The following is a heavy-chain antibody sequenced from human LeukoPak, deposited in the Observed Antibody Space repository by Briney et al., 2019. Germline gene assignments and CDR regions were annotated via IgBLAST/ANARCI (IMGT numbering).Heavy chain of an antibody. CDR2: IYYSGST. V-gene: IGHV4-59*01. CDR3: ARVESIAVALDI. D-gene: IGHD6-19*01. CDR1: GGSISSYY. Sequence: TSETLSLTCTVSGGSISSYYWSWIRQPPGKGLEWIGYIYYSGSTNYNPSLKSRVTISVDTSKNQFSLKLSSVTAADMAVYYCARVESIAVALDIWGQGTMVTVSS. J-gene: IGHJ3*02.